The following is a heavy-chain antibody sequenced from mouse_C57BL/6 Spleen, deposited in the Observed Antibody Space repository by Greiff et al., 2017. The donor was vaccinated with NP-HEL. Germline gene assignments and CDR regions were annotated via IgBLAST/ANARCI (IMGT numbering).Heavy chain of an antibody. V-gene: IGHV1-82*01. D-gene: IGHD4-1*01. CDR2: IYPGDGDT. J-gene: IGHJ2*01. CDR1: GYAFSSSW. Sequence: QVQLKESGPELVKPGASVKISCKASGYAFSSSWMNWVKQRPGKGLEWIGRIYPGDGDTNYNGKFKGKATLTADKSSSTAYMQLSSLTSEDSAVYFCARYWEGFGYWGQGTTLTVSS. CDR3: ARYWEGFGY.